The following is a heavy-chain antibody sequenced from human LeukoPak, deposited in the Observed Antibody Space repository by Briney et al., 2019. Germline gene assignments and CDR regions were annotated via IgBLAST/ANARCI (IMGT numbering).Heavy chain of an antibody. J-gene: IGHJ3*02. CDR3: STGSGHAFGI. D-gene: IGHD3-10*01. CDR2: INSDGSST. Sequence: GGSLRLSCAASGFTFSSYWMHWVRQVPGKGLVWVSRINSDGSSTSYADSVKGRFTISRDNAKNTLYVQMNSLRAEDTAVYYCSTGSGHAFGIWGRGTMVTVSS. V-gene: IGHV3-74*01. CDR1: GFTFSSYW.